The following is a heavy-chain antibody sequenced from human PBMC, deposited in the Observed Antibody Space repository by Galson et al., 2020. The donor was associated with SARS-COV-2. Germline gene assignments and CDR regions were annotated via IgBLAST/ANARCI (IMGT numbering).Heavy chain of an antibody. Sequence: GGSLRLSCTVAGFTFGDFALSWFRQAPGKGLEWVGFIRSRTYDGTTEYAASVKDRFTISRDDSKNVAYLQINSLITEDTAVYYCARGGFPYYYYMDVWGKGTTVTVSS. J-gene: IGHJ6*03. CDR3: ARGGFPYYYYMDV. V-gene: IGHV3-49*03. CDR2: IRSRTYDGTT. CDR1: GFTFGDFA.